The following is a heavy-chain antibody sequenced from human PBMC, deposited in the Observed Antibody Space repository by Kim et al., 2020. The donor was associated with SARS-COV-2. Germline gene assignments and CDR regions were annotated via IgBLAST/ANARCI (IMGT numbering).Heavy chain of an antibody. V-gene: IGHV4-4*08. J-gene: IGHJ4*02. CDR3: ARARRSWSSRDFDY. D-gene: IGHD6-13*01. Sequence: PSLRRRLTISADTSSNQFSLKLTTVTAADTAVYYCARARRSWSSRDFDYWGPGTLVTASS.